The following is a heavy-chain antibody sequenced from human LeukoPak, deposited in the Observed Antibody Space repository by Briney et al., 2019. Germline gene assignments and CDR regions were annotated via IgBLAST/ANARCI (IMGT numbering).Heavy chain of an antibody. D-gene: IGHD3-22*01. J-gene: IGHJ4*02. V-gene: IGHV4-39*01. CDR1: GGSISGSNYY. Sequence: SETLSLTCTVSGGSISGSNYYWGWIRQPPGKGLECIGSMYYSGSTFYNPPLKSRVTISVDTSKNQFSLKLRSVTAADTAVYYCVRLNGGYYEAIFGYWGQGTLVTVSS. CDR3: VRLNGGYYEAIFGY. CDR2: MYYSGST.